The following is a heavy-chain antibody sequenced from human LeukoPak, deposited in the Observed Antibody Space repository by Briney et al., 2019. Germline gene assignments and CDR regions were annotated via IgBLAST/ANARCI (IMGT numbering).Heavy chain of an antibody. CDR3: ASGHDYGDRRLPYYFDY. CDR2: FDPEDGET. Sequence: GASVKVSCKVSGYTLTELSMHWVRQAPGKGLEWMGGFDPEDGETIYAQKFQGRVTMTTDTSTSTAYMEVRSLRSDDTAVYYCASGHDYGDRRLPYYFDYWGQGTLVTVSS. CDR1: GYTLTELS. J-gene: IGHJ4*02. D-gene: IGHD4-17*01. V-gene: IGHV1-24*01.